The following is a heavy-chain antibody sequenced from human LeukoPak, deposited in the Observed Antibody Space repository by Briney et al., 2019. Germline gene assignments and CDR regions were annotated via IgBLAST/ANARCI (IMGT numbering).Heavy chain of an antibody. Sequence: PGGSLRLSCAASGFTLSNYAMHWVRQAPGKGLEWVTLISYDGRNKYYADSVKGRFTVSRDNSKNTLHLQMNRLSAEDTAVYYCARDTGTTGEVKFDPWGQGTLVTVSS. CDR2: ISYDGRNK. CDR3: ARDTGTTGEVKFDP. V-gene: IGHV3-30*04. CDR1: GFTLSNYA. D-gene: IGHD4-17*01. J-gene: IGHJ5*02.